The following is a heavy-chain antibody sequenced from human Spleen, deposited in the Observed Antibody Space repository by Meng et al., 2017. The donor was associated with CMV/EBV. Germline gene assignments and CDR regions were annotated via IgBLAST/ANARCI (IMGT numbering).Heavy chain of an antibody. CDR3: ARADRSYDFWSGYYYYGMDV. CDR2: MDPNSANT. Sequence: ASVKVSCKASGYTFTSYDINWVRQATGQGLEWMGRMDPNSANTGYAQKFQGRVTMTWNTSISTAYMELSSLRSEDTAVYYCARADRSYDFWSGYYYYGMDVWGQGTTVTVSS. J-gene: IGHJ6*02. V-gene: IGHV1-8*01. CDR1: GYTFTSYD. D-gene: IGHD3-3*01.